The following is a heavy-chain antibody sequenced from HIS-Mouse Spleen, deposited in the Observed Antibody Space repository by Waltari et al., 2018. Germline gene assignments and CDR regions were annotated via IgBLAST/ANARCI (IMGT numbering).Heavy chain of an antibody. D-gene: IGHD6-13*01. CDR1: GGSIRSSSDY. CDR3: AREIPYSSSWYDWYFNL. Sequence: QLQLQESGPGLVKPSETLSLTCTVSGGSIRSSSDYWGWIRQPPGKGLEWIGSIYYSGSTYYNPSLKSRVTISVDTSKNQFSLKLSSVTAADTAVYYCAREIPYSSSWYDWYFNLWGRGTLVTVSS. J-gene: IGHJ2*01. CDR2: IYYSGST. V-gene: IGHV4-39*07.